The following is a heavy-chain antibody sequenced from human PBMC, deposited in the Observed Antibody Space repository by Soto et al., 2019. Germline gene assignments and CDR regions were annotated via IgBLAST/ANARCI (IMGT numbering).Heavy chain of an antibody. J-gene: IGHJ5*02. CDR3: ARLRGPPLTHNNTWFDP. Sequence: ETLALTFAVYGGSFSAYYWRSICQSPLKGLEWIGEINHSGSTNYNPSLKSRVTISVDTSKNQFSLKLSSVTAADTAVYYFARLRGPPLTHNNTWFDPWGQGTLVTDYS. CDR1: GGSFSAYY. CDR2: INHSGST. V-gene: IGHV4-34*01. D-gene: IGHD3-9*01.